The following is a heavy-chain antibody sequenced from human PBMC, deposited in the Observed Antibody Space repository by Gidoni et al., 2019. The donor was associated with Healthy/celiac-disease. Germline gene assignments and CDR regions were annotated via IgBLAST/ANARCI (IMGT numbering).Heavy chain of an antibody. CDR1: GYTFNGYY. Sequence: QVQLVQSGAEVQKPGASVKVSCKACGYTFNGYYMHWVRQAPGQGLEWMGWINPNSGGTNYAQKFQGRVTMTRDTSISTAYMELSRLRSDDTAVYYCARDRYDILTGYYTAFDYWGQGTLVTVSS. V-gene: IGHV1-2*02. CDR2: INPNSGGT. D-gene: IGHD3-9*01. CDR3: ARDRYDILTGYYTAFDY. J-gene: IGHJ4*02.